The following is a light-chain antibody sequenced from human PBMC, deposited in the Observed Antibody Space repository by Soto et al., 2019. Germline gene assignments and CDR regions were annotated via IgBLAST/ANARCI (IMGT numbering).Light chain of an antibody. CDR3: FSYARNSGV. Sequence: SALTQPASVSGSPGQSITISCTGTSNDVGGYNLVSWYQQHPGKAPKLIIYEVTKRPSGVSNRFSGSKSGNTASLTISGVQAEDEADYSCFSYARNSGVFGTGTKVTVL. CDR1: SNDVGGYNL. V-gene: IGLV2-23*02. J-gene: IGLJ1*01. CDR2: EVT.